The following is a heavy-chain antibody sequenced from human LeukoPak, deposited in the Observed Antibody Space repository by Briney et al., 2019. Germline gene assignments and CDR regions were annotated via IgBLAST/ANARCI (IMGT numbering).Heavy chain of an antibody. CDR3: ATAEYSSGDFDY. CDR2: ISSSSSYI. D-gene: IGHD6-19*01. J-gene: IGHJ4*02. Sequence: PGGSLRLSCAASGFTFSSYSMNSVRQAPGKGLEWVSSISSSSSYIYYADSVKDRFTISRDNAKNSLYLQTNSRGAEDTAVYYCATAEYSSGDFDYWGQGTLVTVSS. V-gene: IGHV3-21*01. CDR1: GFTFSSYS.